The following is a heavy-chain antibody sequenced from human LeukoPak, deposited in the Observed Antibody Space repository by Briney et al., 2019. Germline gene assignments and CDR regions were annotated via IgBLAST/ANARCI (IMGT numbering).Heavy chain of an antibody. Sequence: ASVKVSCKASGYTFTSYGISWVRQAPGQGLEWMGWISAYNGNTNYAQKLQGRVTMTRNTSISTAYMELSSLRSEDTAVYYCARLEEAGTDTAWGQGTLVTVSS. CDR3: ARLEEAGTDTA. J-gene: IGHJ5*02. V-gene: IGHV1-18*01. D-gene: IGHD6-19*01. CDR1: GYTFTSYG. CDR2: ISAYNGNT.